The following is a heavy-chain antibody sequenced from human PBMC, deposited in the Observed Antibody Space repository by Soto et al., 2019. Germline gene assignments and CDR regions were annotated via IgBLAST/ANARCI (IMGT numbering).Heavy chain of an antibody. J-gene: IGHJ6*02. CDR3: AREGPAPYYYYGMDV. CDR2: ISAYNGNT. CDR1: GYSFTTYG. V-gene: IGHV1-18*01. Sequence: QVQLVQSGGEVKKPGASVKVSCKTSGYSFTTYGISWVRQAPGQGLEWMGWISAYNGNTNYAQKLQGRVTMTTDTSTSTAYKELRSLRSDDTAVNYWAREGPAPYYYYGMDVWGQGSTVTVSS.